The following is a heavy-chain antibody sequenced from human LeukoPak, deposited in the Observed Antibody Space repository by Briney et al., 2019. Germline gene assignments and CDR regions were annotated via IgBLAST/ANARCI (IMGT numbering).Heavy chain of an antibody. J-gene: IGHJ3*02. CDR1: GFTFTSSA. D-gene: IGHD5-24*01. CDR2: IVVGSGNT. CDR3: AAGRWLPLVAFDI. V-gene: IGHV1-58*02. Sequence: ASVKVSCKASGFTFTSSAMQWVRQARGQRLEWIGWIVVGSGNTNYAQKFQERVTITRDMSTSTAYMELSSLRSEDTAVYCCAAGRWLPLVAFDIWGQGTMVTVSS.